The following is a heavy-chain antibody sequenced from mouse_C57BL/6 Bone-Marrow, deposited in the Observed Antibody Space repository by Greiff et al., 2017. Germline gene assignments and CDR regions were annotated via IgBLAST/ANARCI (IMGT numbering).Heavy chain of an antibody. D-gene: IGHD2-3*01. Sequence: DVMLVESGGGLVKPGGSLKLSCAASGFTFSDYGMHWVRQAPEKGLEWVAYISSGSNTIYYADTVKGRFTISRDNAKNTLFLQMTSLRSEDTAMYYCARTGYYDYFDYWGQGTTLTVSS. CDR1: GFTFSDYG. CDR3: ARTGYYDYFDY. J-gene: IGHJ2*01. V-gene: IGHV5-17*01. CDR2: ISSGSNTI.